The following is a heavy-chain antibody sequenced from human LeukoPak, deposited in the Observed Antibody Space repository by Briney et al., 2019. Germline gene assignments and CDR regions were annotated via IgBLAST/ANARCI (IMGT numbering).Heavy chain of an antibody. J-gene: IGHJ4*02. CDR3: ARVYSSGWYYYYFDY. Sequence: ASVKVSCKASVYTFTSYNISWVRQAPGQGLEWMGWISAYNGSTNYAQKLQGRVTMTTDTSTSTAYMELRSLRSDDTAVYYCARVYSSGWYYYYFDYWGQGTLVTVSS. CDR1: VYTFTSYN. CDR2: ISAYNGST. D-gene: IGHD6-19*01. V-gene: IGHV1-18*01.